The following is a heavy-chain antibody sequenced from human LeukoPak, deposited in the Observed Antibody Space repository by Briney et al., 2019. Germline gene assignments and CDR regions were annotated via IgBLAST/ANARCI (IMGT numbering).Heavy chain of an antibody. CDR1: GFTLSSYW. J-gene: IGHJ4*02. V-gene: IGHV3-7*01. D-gene: IGHD2-2*01. Sequence: GGSLRLSCAASGFTLSSYWMSGVRRAPGRGLEGVANIMQDGSEKYYVDSVRGRFTISRDNAKKSLYLQMNSLRAEDTAVYYCARGWVDCSRSSCYAFDIWGQGTLVTVST. CDR2: IMQDGSEK. CDR3: ARGWVDCSRSSCYAFDI.